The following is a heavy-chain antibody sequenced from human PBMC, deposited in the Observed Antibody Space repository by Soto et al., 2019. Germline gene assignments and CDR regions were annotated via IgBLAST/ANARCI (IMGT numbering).Heavy chain of an antibody. CDR3: ARERVVLLWFGDGNWFDP. V-gene: IGHV4-34*01. CDR2: INHSGIT. Sequence: QVQLQQWGAGLLKPSETLSLTCAVYGGSFSGYYWSWIRQPPGKGLEWIGEINHSGITNYNPSLKSRVTISVDTSKNQFSLKLSSVTAADTAVYYCARERVVLLWFGDGNWFDPWGQGTLVTVSS. CDR1: GGSFSGYY. J-gene: IGHJ5*02. D-gene: IGHD3-10*01.